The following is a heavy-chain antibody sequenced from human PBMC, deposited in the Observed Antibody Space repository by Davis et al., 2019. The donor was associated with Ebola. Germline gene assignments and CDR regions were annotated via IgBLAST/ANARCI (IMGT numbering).Heavy chain of an antibody. V-gene: IGHV1-3*01. CDR3: ATSPQSSTMTTPGDY. D-gene: IGHD4-17*01. CDR2: INAGNGNT. Sequence: ASVKVSCKASGYTFTSYAMHWVRQAPGQRLEWMGWINAGNGNTKYSQKFQGRVTVTADESTRTAYMELSSLRSEDTAVYYCATSPQSSTMTTPGDYWGQGTLVTVSS. CDR1: GYTFTSYA. J-gene: IGHJ4*02.